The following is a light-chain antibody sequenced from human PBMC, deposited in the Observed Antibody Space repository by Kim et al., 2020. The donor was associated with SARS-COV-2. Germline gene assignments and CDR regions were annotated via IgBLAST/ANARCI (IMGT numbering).Light chain of an antibody. J-gene: IGKJ4*01. CDR1: QSVSSN. CDR3: QQYNDWPLT. Sequence: EIVMTQSPATLSVSPGERATLSCRASQSVSSNLAWYQQKPGQAPRLLMYGASTRATTIPARFSGSGSGTEFTLTISSLQSEDFVVYYCQQYNDWPLTFGGGTKVDIK. V-gene: IGKV3-15*01. CDR2: GAS.